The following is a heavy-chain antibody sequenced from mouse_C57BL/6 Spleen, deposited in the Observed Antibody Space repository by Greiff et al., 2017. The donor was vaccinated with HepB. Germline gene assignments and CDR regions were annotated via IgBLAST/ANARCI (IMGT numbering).Heavy chain of an antibody. Sequence: QVQLKQPGAELVKPGASVKMSCKASGYTFTSYWITWVKQRPGQGLEWIGDIYPGSGSTNYNEKFKSKATLTVDTSSSTAYMQLSSLTSEDSAVYYCARSWDGYSPRDYWGQGTTLTVSS. CDR2: IYPGSGST. D-gene: IGHD2-3*01. CDR3: ARSWDGYSPRDY. CDR1: GYTFTSYW. V-gene: IGHV1-55*01. J-gene: IGHJ2*01.